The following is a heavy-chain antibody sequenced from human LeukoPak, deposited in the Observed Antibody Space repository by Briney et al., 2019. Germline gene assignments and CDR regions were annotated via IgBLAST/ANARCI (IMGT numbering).Heavy chain of an antibody. CDR2: ISGSGSDM. CDR1: GFTVSDYS. D-gene: IGHD2-8*01. Sequence: GGSLRLSCAASGFTVSDYSMSWVRQAPGKGLEWLAYISGSGSDMYYADSVKGRFTISRDNAKNSLYLQMNSLRPDDTALYYCSTDPRLLIYWGHGTLVTVSS. CDR3: STDPRLLIY. J-gene: IGHJ4*01. V-gene: IGHV3-11*01.